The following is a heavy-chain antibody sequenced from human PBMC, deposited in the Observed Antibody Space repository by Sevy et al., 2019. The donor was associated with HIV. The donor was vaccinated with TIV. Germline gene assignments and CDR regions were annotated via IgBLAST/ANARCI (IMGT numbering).Heavy chain of an antibody. J-gene: IGHJ4*02. CDR3: AKEWTQLSYWFGEFDY. D-gene: IGHD3-10*01. CDR2: ISRSGDNT. Sequence: GGSLRLSCAASGFTFSSYAMSWVRQAPGKGLEWVSGISRSGDNTYYADSVRGRFSISRDNSKDTRYLQMNSLRADDTALYYCAKEWTQLSYWFGEFDYWGQGTLVTVSS. CDR1: GFTFSSYA. V-gene: IGHV3-23*01.